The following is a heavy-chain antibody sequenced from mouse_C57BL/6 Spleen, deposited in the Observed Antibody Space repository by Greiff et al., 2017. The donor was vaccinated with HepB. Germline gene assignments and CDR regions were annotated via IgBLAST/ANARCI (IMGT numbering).Heavy chain of an antibody. J-gene: IGHJ2*01. Sequence: EVQLQQSGGGLVKPGGSLKLSCAASGFTFSSYAMSWVRQTPEKRLEWVATISDGGSYTYYPDNVKGRFTISRDNAKNNLYLQMSHLKSEDTAMYYCAREEVYSNYLDYWGQGTTLTVSS. CDR2: ISDGGSYT. D-gene: IGHD2-5*01. CDR1: GFTFSSYA. CDR3: AREEVYSNYLDY. V-gene: IGHV5-4*01.